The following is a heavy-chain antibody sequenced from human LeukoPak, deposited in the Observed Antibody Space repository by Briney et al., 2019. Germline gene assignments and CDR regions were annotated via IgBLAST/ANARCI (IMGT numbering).Heavy chain of an antibody. Sequence: SETLSLTCTVSGGSISSYYWSWIRQPPGKGLEWIGYIYYSGSTNYNPSLKSRVTISVDTSKNQFSLKLSSVTAADTAAYYCARAYGSGSPPDYWGQGTLVTVSS. V-gene: IGHV4-59*01. D-gene: IGHD3-10*01. CDR2: IYYSGST. J-gene: IGHJ4*02. CDR3: ARAYGSGSPPDY. CDR1: GGSISSYY.